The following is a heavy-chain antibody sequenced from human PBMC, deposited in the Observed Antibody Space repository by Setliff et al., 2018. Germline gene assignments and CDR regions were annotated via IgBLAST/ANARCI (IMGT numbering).Heavy chain of an antibody. V-gene: IGHV4-4*07. Sequence: SETLSLTCTVSGGSISSYHWSWIRQPAGKGLEWIGRIYTSGSTNYNPSLKSRVTMSVDTSKNQFSLKLSSVTAADTAVYYCARVSTVTTWPYYYYMDVWGKGTTVTVSS. CDR2: IYTSGST. CDR1: GGSISSYH. J-gene: IGHJ6*03. D-gene: IGHD4-4*01. CDR3: ARVSTVTTWPYYYYMDV.